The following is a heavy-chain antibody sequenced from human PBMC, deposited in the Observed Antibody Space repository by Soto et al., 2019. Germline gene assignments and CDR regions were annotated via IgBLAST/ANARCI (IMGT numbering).Heavy chain of an antibody. CDR2: ISGSGGST. V-gene: IGHV3-23*01. J-gene: IGHJ4*02. CDR1: GFTFSSYA. Sequence: GGSLRLSCAASGFTFSSYAMSWVRQAPGKGLEWVSAISGSGGSTYYADSVKGRFTISRDNSKNTLYLQMNSLRAEDTAVYYCAKETWTTVTTVENLDYWGQGTLVTVSS. D-gene: IGHD4-17*01. CDR3: AKETWTTVTTVENLDY.